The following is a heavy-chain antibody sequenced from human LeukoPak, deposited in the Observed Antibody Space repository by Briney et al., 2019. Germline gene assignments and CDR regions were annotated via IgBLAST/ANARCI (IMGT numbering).Heavy chain of an antibody. CDR2: ISNSGINK. D-gene: IGHD2-15*01. J-gene: IGHJ3*02. V-gene: IGHV3-48*04. CDR3: ARGWTLI. Sequence: GGSLRLSCAASGFTFNTYSMNWVRQAPGKGLEWISHISNSGINKHYADSVKGRSTISRDNAKNSLFLRMNSLRIEDTAVYYCARGWTLIWGQGTMVTVSS. CDR1: GFTFNTYS.